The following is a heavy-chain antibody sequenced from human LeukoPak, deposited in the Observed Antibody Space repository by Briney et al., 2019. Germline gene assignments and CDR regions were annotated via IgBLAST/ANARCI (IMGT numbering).Heavy chain of an antibody. Sequence: PGGSLRLSCAASGFTFSDYYMSWIRQAPGKGLEWVSYISSSGSTIYYADSVKGRFTISRDNAKNSLYLQMNSLRAEDAAVYYCARESGDYYYYMDVWGKGTTVTVSS. CDR1: GFTFSDYY. CDR3: ARESGDYYYYMDV. V-gene: IGHV3-11*01. CDR2: ISSSGSTI. J-gene: IGHJ6*03.